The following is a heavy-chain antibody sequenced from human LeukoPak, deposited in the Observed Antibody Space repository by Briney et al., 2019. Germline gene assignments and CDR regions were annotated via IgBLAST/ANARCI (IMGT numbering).Heavy chain of an antibody. D-gene: IGHD3-10*01. CDR1: GFTFSSYG. J-gene: IGHJ4*02. CDR2: IRSDGSNK. V-gene: IGHV3-30*02. Sequence: GGSLRLSCAASGFTFSSYGMHWVRQAPGKGLEWVAFIRSDGSNKYYADSVKGRFTISRDNSKNTLYLQMNSLRAEDTAVYYCARDLSPGGSGQPQHYWGQGTLVTVSS. CDR3: ARDLSPGGSGQPQHY.